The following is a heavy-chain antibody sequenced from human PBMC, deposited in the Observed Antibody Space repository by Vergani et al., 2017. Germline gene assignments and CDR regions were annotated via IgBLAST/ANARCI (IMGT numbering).Heavy chain of an antibody. D-gene: IGHD4-17*01. CDR1: GFTFSSYG. CDR2: ISSSSSYI. J-gene: IGHJ4*02. CDR3: ARNLYGDRYFDY. Sequence: VQLVESGGGVVQPGRSLRLSCAASGFTFSSYGMHWVRQAPGKGLEWVSSISSSSSYIYYADSVKGRFTISRDNAKNSLYLQMNSLRAEDTAVYYCARNLYGDRYFDYWGQGTLVTVSS. V-gene: IGHV3-21*01.